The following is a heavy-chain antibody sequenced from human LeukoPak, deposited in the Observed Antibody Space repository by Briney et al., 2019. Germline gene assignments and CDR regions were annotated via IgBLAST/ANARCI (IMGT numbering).Heavy chain of an antibody. J-gene: IGHJ6*02. CDR3: ARDRRSDSSGYGNYYYYYGMDV. D-gene: IGHD3-22*01. CDR1: GGSFSGYY. V-gene: IGHV4-34*01. Sequence: SSETLSLTCAVYGGSFSGYYWSWIRQPPGKGLEWIGEINHSGSTNYNLSLKSRVTISVDTSKNQFSLKLSSVTAADTAVYYCARDRRSDSSGYGNYYYYYGMDVWGQGTTVTVSS. CDR2: INHSGST.